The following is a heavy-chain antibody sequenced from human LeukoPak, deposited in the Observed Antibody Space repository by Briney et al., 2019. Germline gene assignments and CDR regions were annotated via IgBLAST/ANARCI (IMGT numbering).Heavy chain of an antibody. CDR1: GGSISSSNW. D-gene: IGHD3-10*01. J-gene: IGHJ4*02. V-gene: IGHV4-4*02. Sequence: SETLSLTCAISGGSISSSNWWSWVRQSPGKGLEWIGEIYHSGSTNYNPSLKSRVTISVDTSKNQFSLKLSSVTAADTAVYYCARGLYRLWFGELYFDYWGQGTLVTVSS. CDR2: IYHSGST. CDR3: ARGLYRLWFGELYFDY.